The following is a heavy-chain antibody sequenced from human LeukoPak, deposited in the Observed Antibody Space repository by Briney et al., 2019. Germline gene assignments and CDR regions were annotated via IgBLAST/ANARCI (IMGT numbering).Heavy chain of an antibody. CDR3: AKCSGGSCYASGAFDY. CDR2: ISGSGDAT. Sequence: QPGGSLRLSCAAPGFTFSNYAMSWVRQAPGKGLEWVSGISGSGDATWYADSVKGRFTISRDNSKNTVNLQMNSLRPEDTAVYYCAKCSGGSCYASGAFDYWGQGTLVTVSS. V-gene: IGHV3-23*01. D-gene: IGHD2-15*01. J-gene: IGHJ4*02. CDR1: GFTFSNYA.